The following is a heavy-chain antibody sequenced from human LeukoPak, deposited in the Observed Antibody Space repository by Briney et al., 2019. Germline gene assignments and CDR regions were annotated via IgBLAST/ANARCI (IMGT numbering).Heavy chain of an antibody. CDR2: IKQDGSDK. Sequence: PGGSLRLPCAASGFPFSSYWMSWVRQAPGKGLEWVANIKQDGSDKYYVDSVKGRFTISRDNAKNSLYLQVNSLRADDTAVYYCARLTGTTGFDYWGQGTLVTVSS. D-gene: IGHD1-1*01. CDR1: GFPFSSYW. CDR3: ARLTGTTGFDY. J-gene: IGHJ4*02. V-gene: IGHV3-7*01.